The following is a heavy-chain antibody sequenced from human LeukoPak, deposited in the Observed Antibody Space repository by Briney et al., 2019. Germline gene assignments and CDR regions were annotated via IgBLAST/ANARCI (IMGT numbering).Heavy chain of an antibody. J-gene: IGHJ2*01. V-gene: IGHV4-39*01. Sequence: PSETLSLTCTVSGGSISSSSYYWGWIRQPPGKGLEWIGSIYYSGSTYYNPSLKSRVTISVDTSKNQFSLKLSSVTAADTAVYYCVTDNKFSHRVHWYFDLWGRGTLVTVSS. D-gene: IGHD1-14*01. CDR1: GGSISSSSYY. CDR2: IYYSGST. CDR3: VTDNKFSHRVHWYFDL.